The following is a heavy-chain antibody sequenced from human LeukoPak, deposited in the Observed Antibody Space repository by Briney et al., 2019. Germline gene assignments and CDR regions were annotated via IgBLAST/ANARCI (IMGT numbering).Heavy chain of an antibody. Sequence: SETLSLTCTVSGTSISSYYWSWIRQPPGKGLEWIGFIYYTGSTNYNPSLESRVTISIDTSKNQFSLKLTSTTAADTAVYYCARDPLYSSSSGYFDSWGQGTLVTVSS. D-gene: IGHD6-6*01. CDR3: ARDPLYSSSSGYFDS. V-gene: IGHV4-59*01. CDR1: GTSISSYY. CDR2: IYYTGST. J-gene: IGHJ4*02.